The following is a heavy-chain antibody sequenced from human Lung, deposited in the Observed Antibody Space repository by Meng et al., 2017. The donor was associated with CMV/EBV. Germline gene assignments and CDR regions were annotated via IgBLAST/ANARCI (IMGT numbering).Heavy chain of an antibody. CDR3: ASFPPPGKQWLVTDY. V-gene: IGHV4-4*02. J-gene: IGHJ4*02. CDR1: GGSISSSNW. D-gene: IGHD6-19*01. Sequence: HVRLQGAGPGLVKPSGTLSLTCAVSGGSISSSNWWSWVRQPPGKGLEWIGEIYHSGSTNYNPSLKSRVTISVDKSKNQFSLKLSSVTAADTAVYYCASFPPPGKQWLVTDYWGQGTLVTVSS. CDR2: IYHSGST.